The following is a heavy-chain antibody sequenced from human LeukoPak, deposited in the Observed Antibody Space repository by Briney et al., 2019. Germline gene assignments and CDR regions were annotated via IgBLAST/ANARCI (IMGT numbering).Heavy chain of an antibody. J-gene: IGHJ1*01. CDR3: ARDQAKKWELSAIQH. CDR2: PYSDGTA. V-gene: IGHV3-53*01. CDR1: GFTVSSNY. Sequence: GGSLRLSCGASGFTVSSNYMSWVRQAPGKGLEWVSVPYSDGTAYYADSVKGRFTISRDNSKNTLYLQMNSLRAEDTAVYYCARDQAKKWELSAIQHWGQGTLVTVSS. D-gene: IGHD1-26*01.